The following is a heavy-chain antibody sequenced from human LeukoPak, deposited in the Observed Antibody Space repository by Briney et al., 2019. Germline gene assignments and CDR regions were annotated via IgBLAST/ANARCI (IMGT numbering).Heavy chain of an antibody. J-gene: IGHJ3*02. D-gene: IGHD3-22*01. CDR3: ARAHGSSYYYDSSGLFDI. V-gene: IGHV1-8*01. CDR1: GYTFTSYD. CDR2: MNPNSGNT. Sequence: ASVKVSCKASGYTFTSYDINWVRQATGQGLEWMGWMNPNSGNTGYAQKFQGRVTMTRNTSISTAYMELSSLGSEDTAVYYCARAHGSSYYYDSSGLFDIWGQGTMVTVSS.